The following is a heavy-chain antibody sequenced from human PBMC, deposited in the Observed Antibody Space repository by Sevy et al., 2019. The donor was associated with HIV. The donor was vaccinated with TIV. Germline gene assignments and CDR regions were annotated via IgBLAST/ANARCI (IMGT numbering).Heavy chain of an antibody. CDR3: AREGVDFWSGPVDYYYGMDV. CDR1: GFTFSKYW. J-gene: IGHJ6*02. D-gene: IGHD3-3*01. V-gene: IGHV3-74*01. Sequence: GGSLRLSCEVSGFTFSKYWMHWVRQAPGKGLVWVSRINGDGNSPIYADSVQGRFTISRDNAKNTLFLQMNSLRGEDTGIYYCAREGVDFWSGPVDYYYGMDVWGQGTTVTVSS. CDR2: INGDGNSP.